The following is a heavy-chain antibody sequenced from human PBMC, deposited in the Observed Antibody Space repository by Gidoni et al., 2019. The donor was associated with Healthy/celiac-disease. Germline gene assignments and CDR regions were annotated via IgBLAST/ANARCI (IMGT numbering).Heavy chain of an antibody. D-gene: IGHD6-19*01. V-gene: IGHV3-30*03. CDR2: ISYDGSNK. CDR1: GFTFSSYG. J-gene: IGHJ4*02. Sequence: QVQLVESGGGVVQPGRSLRLPCAASGFTFSSYGMHWVRQAPGKGLEWVAVISYDGSNKYYADSVKGRFTISRDNSKNTLYLQMNSLRAEDTAVYYCARDSLSSGWFPDYWGQGTLVTVSS. CDR3: ARDSLSSGWFPDY.